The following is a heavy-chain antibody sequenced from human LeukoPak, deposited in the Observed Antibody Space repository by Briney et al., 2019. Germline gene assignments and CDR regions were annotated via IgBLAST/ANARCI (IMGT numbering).Heavy chain of an antibody. V-gene: IGHV1-2*02. J-gene: IGHJ5*02. CDR3: ARMPDILTGHYPQWFDP. Sequence: GASVKVSCKASGYTFTGYYMHWVRQAPGQGLEWMGWINPNSGGTSYAQKFQGRVTMTRDTSVSTAYMELSRLRSDDTAVYYCARMPDILTGHYPQWFDPWGQGTLVTVSS. D-gene: IGHD3-9*01. CDR2: INPNSGGT. CDR1: GYTFTGYY.